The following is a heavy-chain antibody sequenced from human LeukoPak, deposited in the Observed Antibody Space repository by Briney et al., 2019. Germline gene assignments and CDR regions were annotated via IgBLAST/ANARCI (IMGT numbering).Heavy chain of an antibody. CDR1: GGSISSYY. J-gene: IGHJ4*02. D-gene: IGHD3-3*01. CDR3: ARGPELRFLVWLFQPLDY. Sequence: SETLSLTCTVSGGSISSYYWSWIRQPAGKGLEWIGRIYTSGSTNYNPSLKSRVTMSVDTSKNQFSLKLSSVTAADTAVYYCARGPELRFLVWLFQPLDYWGQGTLVTVSS. CDR2: IYTSGST. V-gene: IGHV4-4*07.